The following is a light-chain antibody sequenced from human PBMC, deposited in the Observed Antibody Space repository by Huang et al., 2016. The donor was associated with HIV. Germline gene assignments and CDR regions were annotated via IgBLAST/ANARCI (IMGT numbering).Light chain of an antibody. CDR1: QSVKR. CDR2: AVS. J-gene: IGKJ1*01. V-gene: IGKV3-15*01. Sequence: EIVMTQSPPTLSASPGERATLSCRASQSVKRLAWYQQRPGQAPNLLVDAVSSRATGTPARFSGSGSGTDFTLTINTLQSEEFALYYCQQYDDWPPWSFGQGTRVDMK. CDR3: QQYDDWPPWS.